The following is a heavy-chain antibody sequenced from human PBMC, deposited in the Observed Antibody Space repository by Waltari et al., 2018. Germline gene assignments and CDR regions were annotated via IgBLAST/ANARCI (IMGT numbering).Heavy chain of an antibody. CDR1: GFTFSSYG. Sequence: CAASGFTFSSYGMHWVRQAPGKGLEWVAVIWYDGSNKYYADSVKGRFTISRDNSKNTLYLQMNSLRAEDTAVYYCAVNEYYYDSSGYSLQHWGQGTLVTVSS. D-gene: IGHD3-22*01. V-gene: IGHV3-33*01. CDR2: IWYDGSNK. CDR3: AVNEYYYDSSGYSLQH. J-gene: IGHJ1*01.